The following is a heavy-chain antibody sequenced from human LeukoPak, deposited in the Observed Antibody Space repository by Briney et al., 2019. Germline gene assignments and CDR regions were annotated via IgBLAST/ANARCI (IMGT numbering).Heavy chain of an antibody. Sequence: PGGSLRLSCAASGFTFSSYAMHWVRQAPGKGLEWVALISYDGSDKYYADSVKGRFTISRDNSKNTLYLQMNGLGAEDTAVYYCARDGYSYALVYSFDYWGQGTLVTVSS. D-gene: IGHD5-18*01. CDR2: ISYDGSDK. J-gene: IGHJ4*02. CDR3: ARDGYSYALVYSFDY. V-gene: IGHV3-30*04. CDR1: GFTFSSYA.